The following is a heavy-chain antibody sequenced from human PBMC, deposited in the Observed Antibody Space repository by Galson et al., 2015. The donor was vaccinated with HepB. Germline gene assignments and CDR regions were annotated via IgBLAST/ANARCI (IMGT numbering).Heavy chain of an antibody. V-gene: IGHV1-69*13. CDR1: GGTFSSYA. J-gene: IGHJ6*02. D-gene: IGHD5-18*01. Sequence: SVKVSCKASGGTFSSYAISWVRQAPGQGLEWMGGIIPIFGTANYAQKFQGRVTITADESTSTAYMELSSLRSEDTAVYYCASFGLRVDTAMARKGQDYYYYYGMDVWGQGTTVTVSS. CDR3: ASFGLRVDTAMARKGQDYYYYYGMDV. CDR2: IIPIFGTA.